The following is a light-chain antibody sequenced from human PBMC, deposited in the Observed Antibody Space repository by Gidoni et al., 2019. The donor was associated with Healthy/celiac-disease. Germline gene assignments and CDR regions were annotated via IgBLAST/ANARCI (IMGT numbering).Light chain of an antibody. Sequence: QSVLTQPPSVSGAPGQRVTISSTGSSSNIGAGYDVHWYQQLPGTAPKLPIYGNSNRPSGVPDRFSGSKSGTSASLAITGLQAEDEADYYCQSYDSSLSVVFGGGTKLTVL. CDR3: QSYDSSLSVV. V-gene: IGLV1-40*01. CDR2: GNS. J-gene: IGLJ2*01. CDR1: SSNIGAGYD.